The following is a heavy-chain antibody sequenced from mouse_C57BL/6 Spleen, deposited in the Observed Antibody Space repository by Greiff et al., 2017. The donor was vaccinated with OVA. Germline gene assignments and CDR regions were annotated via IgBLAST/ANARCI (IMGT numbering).Heavy chain of an antibody. Sequence: EVKLEESGGGLVKPGGSLKLSCAASGFTFSDYGMHWVRQAPEKGLEWVAYISSGSSTIYYADTVKGRFTISRDNAKNTLFLQMTSLRSEDTAMYYCARRWTGYAMDYWGQGTSGTVSS. CDR3: ARRWTGYAMDY. CDR2: ISSGSSTI. D-gene: IGHD2-3*01. CDR1: GFTFSDYG. J-gene: IGHJ4*01. V-gene: IGHV5-17*01.